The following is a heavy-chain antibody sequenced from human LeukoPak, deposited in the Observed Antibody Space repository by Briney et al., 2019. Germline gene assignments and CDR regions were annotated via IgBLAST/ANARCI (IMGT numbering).Heavy chain of an antibody. J-gene: IGHJ6*02. D-gene: IGHD5-24*01. V-gene: IGHV1-24*01. CDR2: FDPEDGET. Sequence: ASVKVSCKVSGYTLTELSMHWVRQAPGKGLEWMGGFDPEDGETIYAQKFQGRVTMTEDTSTDTAYMELSSLRSEDTAVYYCATGVGGYNLLSYYYHGMDVWGQGTTVTVSS. CDR3: ATGVGGYNLLSYYYHGMDV. CDR1: GYTLTELS.